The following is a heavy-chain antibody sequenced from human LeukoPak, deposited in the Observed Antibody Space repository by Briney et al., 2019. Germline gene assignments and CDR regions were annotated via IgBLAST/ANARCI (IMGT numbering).Heavy chain of an antibody. D-gene: IGHD4-23*01. J-gene: IGHJ4*02. V-gene: IGHV1-69*06. CDR1: GGTFSSYA. Sequence: ASVKVSCKASGGTFSSYAISWVRQAPGQGLEWMGGIIPIFGTANYAQKFQGRVTITADKSTSTAYMELSSLRSEDTAVYYCARGAEATVVTAGIYYFDYWGQGTLVTVSS. CDR3: ARGAEATVVTAGIYYFDY. CDR2: IIPIFGTA.